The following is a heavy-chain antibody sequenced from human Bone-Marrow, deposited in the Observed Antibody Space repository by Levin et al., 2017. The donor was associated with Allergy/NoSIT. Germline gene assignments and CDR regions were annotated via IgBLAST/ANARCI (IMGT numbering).Heavy chain of an antibody. D-gene: IGHD3-10*01. CDR1: GFTFSSYA. Sequence: SCAASGFTFSSYAMHWVRQAPGKGLEWVAVISYDGSNKYYADSVKGRFTISRDNSKNTLYLQMNSLRAEDTAVYYCARGGTGTYYYGMDVWGQGTTVTVSS. CDR2: ISYDGSNK. CDR3: ARGGTGTYYYGMDV. J-gene: IGHJ6*02. V-gene: IGHV3-30-3*01.